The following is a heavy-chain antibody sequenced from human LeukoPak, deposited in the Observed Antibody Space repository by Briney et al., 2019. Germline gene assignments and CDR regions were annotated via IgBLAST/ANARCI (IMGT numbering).Heavy chain of an antibody. Sequence: SETLSLTCAVSGVSVSDYYWSWIRQSPERGLEWIGEVSPGGYTTYNPSLRSRVIISEDTSENQLSLNVTSVTAADTALYYCARIRCGRGQARCYNHWAQGSLVTVSS. CDR1: GVSVSDYY. D-gene: IGHD2-21*01. J-gene: IGHJ5*02. V-gene: IGHV4-34*01. CDR3: ARIRCGRGQARCYNH. CDR2: VSPGGYT.